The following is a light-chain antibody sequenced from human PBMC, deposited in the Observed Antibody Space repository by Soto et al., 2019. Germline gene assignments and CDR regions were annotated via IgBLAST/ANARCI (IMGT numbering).Light chain of an antibody. Sequence: VGLTQSPGTLYLSPGERATLSCRASQSVRDRYLAWYQQKPGQAPSLLIYDTSTRATGVPDRFSGSGSGTDFALTISRVEPEDFAIYFCQQYGSTPGTFGHGTKVDIK. V-gene: IGKV3-20*01. J-gene: IGKJ1*01. CDR1: QSVRDRY. CDR2: DTS. CDR3: QQYGSTPGT.